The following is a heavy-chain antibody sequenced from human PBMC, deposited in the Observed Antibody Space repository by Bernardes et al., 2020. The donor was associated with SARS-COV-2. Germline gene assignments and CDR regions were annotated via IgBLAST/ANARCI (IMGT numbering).Heavy chain of an antibody. Sequence: GGSLRLSCAASGLPVSSNHMNWVRQAPGKGLEWVSVIYSGLRTYYADSVKGRFIISRDTSNNAVYLQMNSLRAEDTAVYYCAREPSYYDSSGSRIDAFDIWGQGTMVTVSS. CDR3: AREPSYYDSSGSRIDAFDI. CDR1: GLPVSSNH. V-gene: IGHV3-66*01. D-gene: IGHD3-22*01. CDR2: IYSGLRT. J-gene: IGHJ3*02.